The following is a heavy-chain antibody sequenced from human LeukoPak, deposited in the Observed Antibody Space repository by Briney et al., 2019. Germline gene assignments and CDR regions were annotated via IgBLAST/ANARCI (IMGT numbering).Heavy chain of an antibody. D-gene: IGHD4-17*01. CDR3: ARDLTTVTWGDY. CDR1: GFTFSRYA. CDR2: ISYDGSNK. Sequence: HPGGSLRLSCAASGFTFSRYAMHWVRQAPGKGLEWVAVISYDGSNKYYADSVKGRFTISRDNSKNTLYLQMNSLRAEDTAVYYCARDLTTVTWGDYWGQGTLVTVSS. V-gene: IGHV3-30-3*01. J-gene: IGHJ4*02.